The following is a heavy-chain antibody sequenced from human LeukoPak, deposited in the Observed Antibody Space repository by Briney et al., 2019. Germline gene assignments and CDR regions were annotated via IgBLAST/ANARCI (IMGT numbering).Heavy chain of an antibody. J-gene: IGHJ4*02. D-gene: IGHD3-22*01. Sequence: NPSETLSLTCTVSGGSISSSSYCWGWIRQPPGKGLEWTGSIYYSGSTYYNPSLKSRVTISVDTSKNQFSLKLSSVTAADTAVYYCASVYYDSGGGGDYWGQGTLVTVSS. CDR3: ASVYYDSGGGGDY. CDR1: GGSISSSSYC. V-gene: IGHV4-39*01. CDR2: IYYSGST.